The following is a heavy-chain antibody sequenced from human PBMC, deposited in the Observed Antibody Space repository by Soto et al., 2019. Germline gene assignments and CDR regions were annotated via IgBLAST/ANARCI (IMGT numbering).Heavy chain of an antibody. J-gene: IGHJ5*02. CDR2: ISWNSGSI. CDR1: GFTFDDYA. D-gene: IGHD6-6*01. CDR3: AKDEYSSSSGWFDP. Sequence: EVQLVESGGGLVQPGRSLRLSCAASGFTFDDYAMHWVRQAQGKGLEWVSGISWNSGSIGYADSVKGRFTISRNNAKNSLYLQMNSLRAEDTALYYYAKDEYSSSSGWFDPWGQGTLVTVSS. V-gene: IGHV3-9*01.